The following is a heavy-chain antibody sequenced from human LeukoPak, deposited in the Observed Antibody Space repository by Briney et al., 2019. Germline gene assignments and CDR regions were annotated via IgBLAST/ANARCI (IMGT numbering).Heavy chain of an antibody. D-gene: IGHD3-10*01. CDR3: ARDQRGRITMVRGVFDY. V-gene: IGHV3-21*01. CDR2: ISSSSSYI. CDR1: GFTFSSYS. Sequence: PGGSLRLSCAASGFTFSSYSMNWVRQAPGKGLEWVSSISSSSSYIYYADSVKDRFTISRDNAKNSLYLQMNSLRAEDTAVYYCARDQRGRITMVRGVFDYWGQGTLVTVSS. J-gene: IGHJ4*02.